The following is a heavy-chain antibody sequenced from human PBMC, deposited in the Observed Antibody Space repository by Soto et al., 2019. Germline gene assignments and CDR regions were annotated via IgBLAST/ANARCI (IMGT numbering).Heavy chain of an antibody. D-gene: IGHD3-22*01. Sequence: QLQLQESGPGLVKPSETLSLTCTVSGGSISGSSYYWGWIRQPPGKGLEWIGSIYYSGNTYYNPFPKSRVTLSVDTSKNQFSLKLSSLTAADTAVYYCARSSAVITTLDYFDYWGQGTLVTVSS. J-gene: IGHJ4*02. CDR1: GGSISGSSYY. CDR2: IYYSGNT. V-gene: IGHV4-39*01. CDR3: ARSSAVITTLDYFDY.